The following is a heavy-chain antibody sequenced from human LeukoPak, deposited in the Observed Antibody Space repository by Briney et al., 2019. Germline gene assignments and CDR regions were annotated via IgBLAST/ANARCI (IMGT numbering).Heavy chain of an antibody. D-gene: IGHD1-26*01. CDR2: IKPDGSEK. CDR3: ARDTVGATDY. J-gene: IGHJ4*02. Sequence: GGCLRLSCAASGFTFSSSWMSWVRQAPGKGLEWVTNIKPDGSEKYYVDSVKGRFTISRDNAKKSLYLQMNSLRAEDTALYYCARDTVGATDYWGQGTLVTVSS. CDR1: GFTFSSSW. V-gene: IGHV3-7*01.